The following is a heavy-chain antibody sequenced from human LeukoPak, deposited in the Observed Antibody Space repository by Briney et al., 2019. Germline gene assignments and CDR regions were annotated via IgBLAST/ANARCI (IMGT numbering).Heavy chain of an antibody. CDR2: IDSDGSST. CDR1: GFTFSSYW. D-gene: IGHD2-8*01. V-gene: IGHV3-74*01. Sequence: GGSLRLSCAASGFTFSSYWMHWVRQAPGKGLVWVSRIDSDGSSTNYADSVKGRFTISRDNAKNTLYLQMNSLRAEDTAMYYCARAVYFSNYLGYGGQGTLVTVSS. J-gene: IGHJ4*01. CDR3: ARAVYFSNYLGY.